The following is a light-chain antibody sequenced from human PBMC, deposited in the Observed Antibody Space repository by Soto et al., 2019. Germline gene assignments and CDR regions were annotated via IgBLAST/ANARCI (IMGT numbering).Light chain of an antibody. Sequence: EIVMTQSPATLSVSPGERATLSCRASQSVNNLAWYQQKPGQAPRLLIYGASTRATGITARFSGSGSGTEFTLSISSLQSEDFAVYYCQQYNVWRTVGGGTKVEIK. CDR1: QSVNN. V-gene: IGKV3-15*01. CDR2: GAS. J-gene: IGKJ4*01. CDR3: QQYNVWRT.